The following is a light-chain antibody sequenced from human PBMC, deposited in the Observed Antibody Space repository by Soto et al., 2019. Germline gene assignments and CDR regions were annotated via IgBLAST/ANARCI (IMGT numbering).Light chain of an antibody. CDR3: QQYGSSPQT. CDR2: AAS. V-gene: IGKV3-20*01. CDR1: QSVSGSY. J-gene: IGKJ1*01. Sequence: EIVLTQSPGTLSLSPGERATLSCRASQSVSGSYLAWYHQKPGQAPRLLIYAASSRATGIPDRFSGSGSGTDFTLTISRLEPEDFAVHYCQQYGSSPQTFGQGTKVDIK.